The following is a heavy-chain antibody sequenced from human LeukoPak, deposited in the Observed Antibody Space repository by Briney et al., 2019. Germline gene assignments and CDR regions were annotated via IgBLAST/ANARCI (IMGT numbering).Heavy chain of an antibody. CDR1: GITFRNYA. CDR2: ITGSGDTR. D-gene: IGHD4-17*01. Sequence: GGSLRLSCVASGITFRNYAVAWVRQAPGKGLEWVSSITGSGDTRGYADSVKGRFTISRDNSVDTLYLQMNSLSAEDTAIYYCGKDPNGDYIGAFDFWGRGTMVTVSS. CDR3: GKDPNGDYIGAFDF. J-gene: IGHJ3*01. V-gene: IGHV3-23*01.